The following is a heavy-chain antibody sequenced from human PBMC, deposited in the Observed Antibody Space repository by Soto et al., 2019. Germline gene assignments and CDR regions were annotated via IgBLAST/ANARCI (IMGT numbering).Heavy chain of an antibody. CDR3: ARGGNLWFGEPFDY. CDR1: GFTFSTYA. D-gene: IGHD3-10*01. V-gene: IGHV3-30-3*01. J-gene: IGHJ4*02. CDR2: ISYDGNNK. Sequence: QVQLVESGGGVVQPGRSLRLSCAASGFTFSTYAMHWVRQAPGKGLEWVAVISYDGNNKYYADSVKGRFTISRDYSKNTLYLQMNSLRAVDTDVYYCARGGNLWFGEPFDYWGQGALVTVSS.